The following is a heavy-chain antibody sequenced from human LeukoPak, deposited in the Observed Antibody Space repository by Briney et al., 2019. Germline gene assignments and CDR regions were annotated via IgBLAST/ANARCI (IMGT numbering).Heavy chain of an antibody. J-gene: IGHJ4*02. CDR3: ARNYYDSSGYYLADY. CDR2: ISSSSSYI. CDR1: GFTFSSYS. V-gene: IGHV3-21*01. D-gene: IGHD3-22*01. Sequence: PGGSLRLSCAASGFTFSSYSMNWVRQAPGKGLEWVSSISSSSSYIYYADSVKGRFTISRDSAKNSLYLQMNSLRAEDTAVYYCARNYYDSSGYYLADYWGQGTLVTVSS.